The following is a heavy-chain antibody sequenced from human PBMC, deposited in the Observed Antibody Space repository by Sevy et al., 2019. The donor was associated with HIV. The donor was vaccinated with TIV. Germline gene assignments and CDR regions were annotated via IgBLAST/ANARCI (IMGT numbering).Heavy chain of an antibody. CDR1: GFIFSTSP. CDR2: LSYDDSDE. Sequence: GGSLRLSCAASGFIFSTSPMHWVRQAPGKGLECVAILSYDDSDENYADSVKGRFNISRDNSKNTLYLQMNSLRTEDTVVYYCAKDDLGSIDYWGQGTLVTVSS. D-gene: IGHD3-10*01. J-gene: IGHJ4*02. CDR3: AKDDLGSIDY. V-gene: IGHV3-30-3*02.